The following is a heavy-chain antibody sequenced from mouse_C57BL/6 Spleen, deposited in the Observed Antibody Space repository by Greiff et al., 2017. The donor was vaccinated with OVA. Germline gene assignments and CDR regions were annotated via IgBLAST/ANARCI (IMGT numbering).Heavy chain of an antibody. CDR3: ARGSNGTFDY. CDR2: IYPSDSET. D-gene: IGHD2-5*01. V-gene: IGHV1-61*01. Sequence: QVQLQQPGAELVRPGSSVKLSCKASGYTFTSYWMDWVKLRPGQGLEWIGNIYPSDSETHYNQKFKDKATLTVDKSSSTAYMQLSSLTSEDSAVYYCARGSNGTFDYWGQGTTLTVSS. CDR1: GYTFTSYW. J-gene: IGHJ2*01.